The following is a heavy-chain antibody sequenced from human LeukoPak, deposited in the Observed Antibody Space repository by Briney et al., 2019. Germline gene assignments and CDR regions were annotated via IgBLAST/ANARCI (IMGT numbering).Heavy chain of an antibody. J-gene: IGHJ4*02. CDR2: INSDGSST. V-gene: IGHV3-74*01. CDR1: GFTFSSYW. D-gene: IGHD3-9*01. CDR3: ARSGFDWLLSSSDY. Sequence: GSLRLSCAASGFTFSSYWMHWVRQAPGKGLVWVSRINSDGSSTSYADSVKGRFTISRDNAKNSLYLQVNSLRAEDTAVYYCARSGFDWLLSSSDYWGQGTLVTVSS.